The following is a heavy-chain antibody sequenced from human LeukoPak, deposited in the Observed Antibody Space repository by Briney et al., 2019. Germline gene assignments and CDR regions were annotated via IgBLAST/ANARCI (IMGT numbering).Heavy chain of an antibody. CDR1: GFIFDDYM. CDR2: ITWDGSNT. CDR3: AKDISSDINAGMASHFFDN. J-gene: IGHJ4*02. V-gene: IGHV3-43*01. D-gene: IGHD5-24*01. Sequence: GGSLRLSCAVSGFIFDDYMMHWVRQAPGKGLEWVALITWDGSNTYYADSVKGRFTISRDNNKNSLFLQMNSLRSEDTALYYCAKDISSDINAGMASHFFDNWGQGALVTVSS.